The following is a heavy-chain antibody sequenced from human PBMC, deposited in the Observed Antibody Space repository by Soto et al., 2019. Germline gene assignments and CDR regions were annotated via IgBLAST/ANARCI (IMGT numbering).Heavy chain of an antibody. CDR3: TREGDYGDYIGWYFDL. Sequence: EVQLVESGGSVVRPGGSLRLSCVVSGFTSGDYGMSWVRQGPGKGLEWVAGLYWNGARTTYADSVKGRFTVSRDNAKNSLYLQMNSLRAEDTAFYYCTREGDYGDYIGWYFDLWGRGTLVTVSS. CDR1: GFTSGDYG. V-gene: IGHV3-20*04. D-gene: IGHD4-17*01. CDR2: LYWNGART. J-gene: IGHJ2*01.